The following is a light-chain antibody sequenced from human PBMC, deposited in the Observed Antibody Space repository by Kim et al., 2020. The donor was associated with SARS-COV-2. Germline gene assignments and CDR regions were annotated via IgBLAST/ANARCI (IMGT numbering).Light chain of an antibody. CDR2: EDY. Sequence: GRTVTNSCTRGSGTFASSYVQWFQQRPGSVPITVIFEDYQRPSGVPDRFSGSVDSSSNSASLTISGLKTEDEGHYYCQSYDDSIVVFGGGTQLTVL. CDR3: QSYDDSIVV. V-gene: IGLV6-57*03. CDR1: SGTFASSY. J-gene: IGLJ2*01.